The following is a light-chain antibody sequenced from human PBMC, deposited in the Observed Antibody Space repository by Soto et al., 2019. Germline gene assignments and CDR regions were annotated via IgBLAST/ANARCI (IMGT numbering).Light chain of an antibody. V-gene: IGKV1-5*01. J-gene: IGKJ1*01. CDR3: QQYSTYTPRT. Sequence: DIQLTQPPSTLSASVGDEVTITCRASQTISRWLAWYQQKPGRAPKLLIYDASTLESGVPSRFSGSGSETEFTLTISRLQPDDFATYYCQQYSTYTPRTFGQGTMVDI. CDR1: QTISRW. CDR2: DAS.